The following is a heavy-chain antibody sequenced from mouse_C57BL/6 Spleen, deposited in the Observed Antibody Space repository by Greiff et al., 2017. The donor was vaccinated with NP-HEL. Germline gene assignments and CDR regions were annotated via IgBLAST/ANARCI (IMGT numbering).Heavy chain of an antibody. CDR1: GYSITSGYY. J-gene: IGHJ1*03. V-gene: IGHV3-6*01. Sequence: EVQLQESGPGLVKPSQSLSLTCSVTGYSITSGYYWNWIRQFPGNKLEWMGYISYDGSNNYNPSLKNRISITRDTSKNQFFLKLNSVTTEDTATYYCARDSNYGGYFDVWGTGTTVTVSS. D-gene: IGHD2-5*01. CDR2: ISYDGSN. CDR3: ARDSNYGGYFDV.